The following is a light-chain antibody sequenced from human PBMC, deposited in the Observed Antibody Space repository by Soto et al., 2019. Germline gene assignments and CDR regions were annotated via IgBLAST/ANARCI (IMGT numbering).Light chain of an antibody. CDR1: QSVNSN. CDR3: LQYNNWPPWT. Sequence: EIVLTQSPGTLSLSPGERATLSCRASQSVNSNLAWYQQKPGQAPRLLIYGTSTRATGIPARFSGSGSGTEFTLTISSLQSEDFALYYCLQYNNWPPWTFGQGSKVAIK. CDR2: GTS. J-gene: IGKJ1*01. V-gene: IGKV3-15*01.